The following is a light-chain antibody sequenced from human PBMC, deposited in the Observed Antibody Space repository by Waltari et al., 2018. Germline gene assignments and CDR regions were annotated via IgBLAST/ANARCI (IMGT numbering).Light chain of an antibody. CDR1: QSMSSY. J-gene: IGKJ1*01. Sequence: DIQMHQFPSSLSAAVVDRVTTTCRAIQSMSSYLNWYQPKPGKAPKLLIYAASSLQSGVPSRFSGCGSGTDFTLTISSLQPDDFATYYCQQSYSTQWTFGQGTKVELK. CDR2: AAS. V-gene: IGKV1-39*01. CDR3: QQSYSTQWT.